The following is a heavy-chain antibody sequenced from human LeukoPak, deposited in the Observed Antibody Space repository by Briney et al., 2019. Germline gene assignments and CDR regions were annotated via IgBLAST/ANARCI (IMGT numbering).Heavy chain of an antibody. CDR1: GLSLSSFG. CDR3: ARGSRELDY. J-gene: IGHJ4*02. D-gene: IGHD5-24*01. CDR2: IGYDGSHE. V-gene: IGHV3-33*01. Sequence: GGSLRLSCAASGLSLSSFGMHWVRQAPGKGLEWVAGIGYDGSHESEAESVKGRFTISRDNSRNTVYLQMNSLRVDDTAVYYCARGSRELDYWGQGTLVIVSS.